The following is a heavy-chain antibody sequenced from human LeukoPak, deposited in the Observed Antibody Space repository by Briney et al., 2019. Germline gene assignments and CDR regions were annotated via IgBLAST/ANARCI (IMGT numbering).Heavy chain of an antibody. CDR1: GFTFSSYA. Sequence: PGGSLRLSCAASGFTFSSYAMHWVRQAPGKGLEYVSAISSNGGSTYYANSVKGRFTISMDNSKNTMYLQMGSLRAEDMAVYYCARLGVGSPFDYWGQGTLVTVSS. D-gene: IGHD1-26*01. CDR2: ISSNGGST. CDR3: ARLGVGSPFDY. V-gene: IGHV3-64*01. J-gene: IGHJ4*02.